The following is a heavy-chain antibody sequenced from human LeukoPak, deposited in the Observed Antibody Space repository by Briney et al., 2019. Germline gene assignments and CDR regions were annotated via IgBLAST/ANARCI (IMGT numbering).Heavy chain of an antibody. V-gene: IGHV4-34*01. Sequence: PSETLSLTCAVYGGSFSGYYWSWIRQPPGKGLEWIGEVHHDGISNYNPSLKSRVTISVDTSKNQFSLKLSSVTAADTAVYYCARSGYRLDYWGQGTLVTVSS. CDR1: GGSFSGYY. J-gene: IGHJ4*02. CDR3: ARSGYRLDY. D-gene: IGHD6-13*01. CDR2: VHHDGIS.